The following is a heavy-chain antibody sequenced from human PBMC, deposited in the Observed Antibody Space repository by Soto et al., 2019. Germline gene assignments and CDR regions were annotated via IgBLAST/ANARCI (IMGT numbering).Heavy chain of an antibody. V-gene: IGHV4-39*01. Sequence: SVTLSLTRTVSGGSISRGDYYWGWVRQPPGKGLEWIGDIYYGGSTYYNPSLHSRVTISVDTSKNQFSLRLSSVTAADTAVYYCSKTDYYYYGIDVWGQGTTVTVSS. CDR1: GGSISRGDYY. CDR2: IYYGGST. J-gene: IGHJ6*02. CDR3: SKTDYYYYGIDV.